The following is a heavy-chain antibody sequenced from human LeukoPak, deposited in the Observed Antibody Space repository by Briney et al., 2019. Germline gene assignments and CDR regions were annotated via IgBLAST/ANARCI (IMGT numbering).Heavy chain of an antibody. J-gene: IGHJ4*02. D-gene: IGHD2/OR15-2a*01. CDR2: IWFGGTNK. V-gene: IGHV3-30*18. Sequence: GRSLRLSCAASGFTFSSYGMHWVRQAPGKGLEWVAVIWFGGTNKYYADSVKGRFTIPSDNSQNRLYVQMNSLRAEDTAVYYCAKDTSVFAAAYYFDNWGQEALVTVAS. CDR3: AKDTSVFAAAYYFDN. CDR1: GFTFSSYG.